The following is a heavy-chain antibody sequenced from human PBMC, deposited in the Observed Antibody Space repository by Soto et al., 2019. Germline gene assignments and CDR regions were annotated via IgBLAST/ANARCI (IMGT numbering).Heavy chain of an antibody. CDR1: GGSISSYY. V-gene: IGHV4-59*01. J-gene: IGHJ4*02. Sequence: QVQLQESGPGLVKPSETLSLTCTVSGGSISSYYWSWIRQPPGKGLEWSGYIYYSGSTNYNPSLKSRVTISVDTSKNQFSLKLSSVTAADTAVYYCARSVAGPPLFDYWGQGTLVTVSS. CDR2: IYYSGST. CDR3: ARSVAGPPLFDY.